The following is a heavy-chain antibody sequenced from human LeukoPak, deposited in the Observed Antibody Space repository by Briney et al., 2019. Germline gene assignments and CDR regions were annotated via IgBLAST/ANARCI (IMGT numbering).Heavy chain of an antibody. CDR1: GFTFSDYA. CDR2: FKTKYNQV. J-gene: IGHJ4*02. V-gene: IGHV3-23*05. D-gene: IGHD4-11*01. Sequence: HPGGSLRLSCVASGFTFSDYAMNWVRQAPGKGLEWVSTFKTKYNQVYYAESVRGRFTISTDNSKNTVYLQMNSLRAEDTALYYCARSVPDYTRFDYWGQGALVTVSS. CDR3: ARSVPDYTRFDY.